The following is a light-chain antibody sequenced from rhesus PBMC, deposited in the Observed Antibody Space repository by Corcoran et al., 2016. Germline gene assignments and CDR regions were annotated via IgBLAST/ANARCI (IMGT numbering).Light chain of an antibody. CDR2: AAS. CDR3: QQRTSYPWT. CDR1: QGLSNA. J-gene: IGKJ1*01. V-gene: IGKV1-33*01. Sequence: DIQMTQSPSSLSASVGDKVTITCRASQGLSNALAWYQQKPGKAPKLLIYAASHLQIGVPSRFSGSGSCTDFTLAIHSLQPEDFAVYYCQQRTSYPWTFCRGTKVEIK.